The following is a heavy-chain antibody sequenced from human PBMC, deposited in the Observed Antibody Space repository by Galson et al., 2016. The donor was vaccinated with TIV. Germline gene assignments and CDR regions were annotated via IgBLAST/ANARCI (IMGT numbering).Heavy chain of an antibody. CDR1: GASLTSPSHY. D-gene: IGHD2-21*01. CDR3: ARLVVVLVNFDS. J-gene: IGHJ4*02. Sequence: TLSLTCTVSGASLTSPSHYWSWVRQSPGKGLEWIGYIHYSGSTDYNPSLKNRVAISADTSKNQFSLNLNSVTAADTAVYYCARLVVVLVNFDSWGQGALVTVSS. CDR2: IHYSGST. V-gene: IGHV4-30-4*08.